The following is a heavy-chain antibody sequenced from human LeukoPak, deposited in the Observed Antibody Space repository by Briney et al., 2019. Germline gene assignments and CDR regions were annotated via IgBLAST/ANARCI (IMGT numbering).Heavy chain of an antibody. V-gene: IGHV4-59*01. CDR2: IYYSGST. D-gene: IGHD3-22*01. CDR3: ARSPYYYDSSGYSLLALFDY. Sequence: SETLSLTCTVSGGSISSYYWSWIRQPPGKGLEWIGYIYYSGSTNYNPSLKSRVTISVDTSKNQFSLKLSSVTAADTAVYYCARSPYYYDSSGYSLLALFDYWGQGTLVTVSS. CDR1: GGSISSYY. J-gene: IGHJ4*02.